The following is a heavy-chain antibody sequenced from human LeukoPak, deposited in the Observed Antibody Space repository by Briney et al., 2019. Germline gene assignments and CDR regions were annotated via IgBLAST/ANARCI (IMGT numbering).Heavy chain of an antibody. CDR1: GYTFTSYG. V-gene: IGHV1-18*01. J-gene: IGHJ5*02. D-gene: IGHD6-13*01. CDR2: ISAYNGNT. CDR3: ASSRRRTGYSSSWDWFDP. Sequence: ASVKVSCKASGYTFTSYGISWVRQAPGHGLEWMGWISAYNGNTNYAQKLQDRVTMTTDTSTSTAYMELRSLRSDDTAVYYCASSRRRTGYSSSWDWFDPWGQGTLVTVSS.